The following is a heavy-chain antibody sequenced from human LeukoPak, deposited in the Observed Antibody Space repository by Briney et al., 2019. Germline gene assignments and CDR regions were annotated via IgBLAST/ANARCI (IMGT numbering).Heavy chain of an antibody. D-gene: IGHD6-13*01. Sequence: GGSLRLSCAASGFTFDDYAMHWVRQAPGKGLEWVSGISWNSGTIYYTDSVKGRFTISRDDAKNSLYLQMNSLRPEDTALYYCAKRSAAGTVGYFDYWGQGTLVTVSS. CDR3: AKRSAAGTVGYFDY. J-gene: IGHJ4*02. CDR2: ISWNSGTI. V-gene: IGHV3-9*01. CDR1: GFTFDDYA.